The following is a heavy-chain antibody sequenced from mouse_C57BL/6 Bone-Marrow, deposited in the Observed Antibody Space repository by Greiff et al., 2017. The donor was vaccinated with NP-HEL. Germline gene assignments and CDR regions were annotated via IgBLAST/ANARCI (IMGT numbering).Heavy chain of an antibody. J-gene: IGHJ4*01. D-gene: IGHD2-1*01. Sequence: EVQLVESGGDLVKPGGSLKLSCAASGFTFSSYGMSWVRQTPDKRLEWVATISSGGSYTYYPDSVKGRFTISRDNAKNTLYLQMSSLKSEDTAMYYCARREDGNYDYAMDYWGQGTSVTVSS. CDR2: ISSGGSYT. V-gene: IGHV5-6*01. CDR1: GFTFSSYG. CDR3: ARREDGNYDYAMDY.